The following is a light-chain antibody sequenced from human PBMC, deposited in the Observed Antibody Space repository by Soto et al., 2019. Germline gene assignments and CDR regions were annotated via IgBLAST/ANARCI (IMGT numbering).Light chain of an antibody. J-gene: IGKJ1*01. CDR1: QSISSW. CDR2: KAS. Sequence: DIQMTQSPSTLSASVGDRVTVTCGASQSISSWLAWYQQKPGKAPKLLIYKASSLESGVPSRFSASGSGTEFTPTISSLQPDDFATYYCQQYNSYSPWTFGQETKV. V-gene: IGKV1-5*03. CDR3: QQYNSYSPWT.